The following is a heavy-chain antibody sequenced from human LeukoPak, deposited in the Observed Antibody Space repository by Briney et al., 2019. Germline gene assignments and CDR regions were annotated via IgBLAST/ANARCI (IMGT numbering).Heavy chain of an antibody. CDR3: ASPPWGVYGSGSYGGYFDY. V-gene: IGHV4-59*12. CDR1: GGSISSYY. Sequence: PSETLSLTCTVSGGSISSYYWSWIRQPPGKGLEWIGYIYYSGSTNYNPSLKGRVTISVDTSKNQFSLKLSSVTAADTAVYYCASPPWGVYGSGSYGGYFDYWGQGTLVTVSS. CDR2: IYYSGST. D-gene: IGHD3-10*01. J-gene: IGHJ4*02.